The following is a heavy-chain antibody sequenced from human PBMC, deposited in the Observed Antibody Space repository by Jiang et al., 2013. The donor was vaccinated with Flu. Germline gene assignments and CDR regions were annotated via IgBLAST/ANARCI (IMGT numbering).Heavy chain of an antibody. CDR3: ARDGPRVVAALMLIDY. V-gene: IGHV1-18*01. Sequence: GISWVRQAPGQGLEWMGWISAYNGNTNYAQKLQGRVTMTTDTSTSTAYMELRSLRSDDTAVYYCARDGPRVVAALMLIDYWGQGTLVTVSS. J-gene: IGHJ4*02. D-gene: IGHD2-15*01. CDR1: G. CDR2: ISAYNGNT.